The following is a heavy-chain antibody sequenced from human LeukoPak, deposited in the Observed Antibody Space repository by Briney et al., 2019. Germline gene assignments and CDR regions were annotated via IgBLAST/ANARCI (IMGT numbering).Heavy chain of an antibody. Sequence: SETLSLTCAVYGGSFSGYYWSWIRQPPGKGLEWIGEINHSGSTNYNPSLKSRVTISVDTSKNQFSLKLSSVTAADTAVYYCARDRYTGRGYFDLWGRGTLVTVSS. V-gene: IGHV4-34*01. CDR1: GGSFSGYY. D-gene: IGHD1-26*01. CDR2: INHSGST. J-gene: IGHJ2*01. CDR3: ARDRYTGRGYFDL.